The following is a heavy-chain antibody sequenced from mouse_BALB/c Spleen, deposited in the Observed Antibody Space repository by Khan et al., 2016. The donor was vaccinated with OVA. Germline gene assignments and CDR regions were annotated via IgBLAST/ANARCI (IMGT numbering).Heavy chain of an antibody. CDR1: GYTFTTYW. J-gene: IGHJ2*01. Sequence: QVQLQQSGAELAKPGASVKMSCKASGYTFTTYWMHWVKQRPGQGLEWIGYINPTSGYTDYNEKFKDKATLSADKSSNTAYMQLSSLTSEDSAVYYWARDRIDYWGQGTTLTVSS. CDR2: INPTSGYT. CDR3: ARDRIDY. V-gene: IGHV1-7*01.